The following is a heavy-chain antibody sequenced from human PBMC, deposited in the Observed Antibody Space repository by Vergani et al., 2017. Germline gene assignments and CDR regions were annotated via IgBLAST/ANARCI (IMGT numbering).Heavy chain of an antibody. D-gene: IGHD3-22*01. J-gene: IGHJ4*02. V-gene: IGHV3-33*01. Sequence: VQLVQSGAEVKKPGESLKISCKGSGYSFTSYWIGWVRQAPGKGLEWVAVIWYDGSNKYYADSVKGRFTISRDNSKNTLYLQMNSLRAEDTAVYYCARDYYDSSGQACDYWGQGTLVTVSS. CDR1: GYSFTSYW. CDR2: IWYDGSNK. CDR3: ARDYYDSSGQACDY.